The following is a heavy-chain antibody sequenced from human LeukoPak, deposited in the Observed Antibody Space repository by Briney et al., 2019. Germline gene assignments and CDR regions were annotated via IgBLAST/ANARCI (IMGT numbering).Heavy chain of an antibody. Sequence: PGGSLRLSCSASGFTVSSDYMSWVRQAPGKGLARLSVIYSGGSTYYADSVKGRFTISRDNSKNTVYLQMNSLRVEDTAVYYCTRGGSVPATRSFDYWGQGTLVTVSS. CDR2: IYSGGST. CDR1: GFTVSSDY. CDR3: TRGGSVPATRSFDY. D-gene: IGHD6-19*01. J-gene: IGHJ4*02. V-gene: IGHV3-66*01.